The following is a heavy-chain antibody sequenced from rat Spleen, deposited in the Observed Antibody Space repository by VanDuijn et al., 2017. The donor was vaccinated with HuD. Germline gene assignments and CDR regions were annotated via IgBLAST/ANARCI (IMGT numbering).Heavy chain of an antibody. J-gene: IGHJ4*01. CDR3: ASLMYTPDYLGVMDV. D-gene: IGHD1-6*01. CDR2: ISSDGRRN. Sequence: EVQLVESDGGLVQPGRSLKLSCAASGFTFSDYYMAWVRQAPAKGLEWVATISSDGRRNYYPDSVKGRFTISRDNAKSTLYLQMDSLRSEDTATYYCASLMYTPDYLGVMDVWGQGASVAVSS. CDR1: GFTFSDYY. V-gene: IGHV5-29*01.